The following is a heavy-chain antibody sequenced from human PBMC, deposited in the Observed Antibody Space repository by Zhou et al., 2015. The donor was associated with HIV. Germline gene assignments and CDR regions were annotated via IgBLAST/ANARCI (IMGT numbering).Heavy chain of an antibody. D-gene: IGHD2-8*01. V-gene: IGHV3-23*04. Sequence: EEYLVQSGGAWVESGRSLRLSCTASGFPFSNYAMNWVRLAPGKGLEWVSTIIGTTGNTYYADSVKGRFTISRDNSKNTVYLQMDTLSAEDTAVYYCAKAGNVRYFDAWGQGTLVTVSS. CDR1: GFPFSNYA. CDR3: AKAGNVRYFDA. J-gene: IGHJ4*02. CDR2: IIGTTGNT.